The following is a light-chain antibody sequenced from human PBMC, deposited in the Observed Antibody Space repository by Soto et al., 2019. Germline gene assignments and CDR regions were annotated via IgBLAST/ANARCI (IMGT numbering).Light chain of an antibody. J-gene: IGKJ2*01. CDR2: AAS. V-gene: IGKV1-39*01. CDR3: QQSLGIPYT. CDR1: QTISTY. Sequence: DIQMTHSPSALSASVGDRVTITCRASQTISTYLNWYQQKPGKAPKLLIYAASTLQSGVPSRFSGSGSGTDFTLTISSLQPEDFATYYCQQSLGIPYTFGQGTRLEIK.